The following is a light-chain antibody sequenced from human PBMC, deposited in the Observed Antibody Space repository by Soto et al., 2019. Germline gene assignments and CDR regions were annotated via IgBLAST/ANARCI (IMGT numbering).Light chain of an antibody. CDR2: GAS. J-gene: IGKJ4*01. CDR3: QQYGSSPPVT. Sequence: EIVLTQSPGTLSLSPGERATLSCRASQSVSSSYLAWYQQKPGQAPRLLIYGASRRVTGIPARFSGSGSGTDFTLTISRLEPEDFAVYYCQQYGSSPPVTFGGGTKVEIK. V-gene: IGKV3-20*01. CDR1: QSVSSSY.